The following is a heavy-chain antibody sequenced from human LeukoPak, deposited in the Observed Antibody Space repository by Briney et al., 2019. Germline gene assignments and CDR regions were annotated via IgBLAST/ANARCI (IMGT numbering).Heavy chain of an antibody. J-gene: IGHJ4*02. D-gene: IGHD2-8*01. CDR3: ARVYEWCDGPDCYSQPLDY. CDR1: AYTFTGYD. CDR2: MNPNSVNT. V-gene: IGHV1-8*01. Sequence: GASVKVSCRSSAYTFTGYDIHWVRQATGQGLEGMGWMNPNSVNTGYAQKFQGRVSITRDTHINTAYMELHSMTSEDTAVYYCARVYEWCDGPDCYSQPLDYWGQGTPVTVSS.